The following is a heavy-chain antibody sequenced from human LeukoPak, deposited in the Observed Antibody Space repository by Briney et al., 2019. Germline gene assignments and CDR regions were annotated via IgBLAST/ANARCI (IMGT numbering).Heavy chain of an antibody. Sequence: GGSLRLSCAASGFTFSSYEMNWVRQAPGKGLEWVSYISSSGSTIFYADSVKGRFTISRDNAKNSLYLQMNSLRAEDTAVYYCAREYYDILTGYRYYGMDVWGQGTTVTVSS. D-gene: IGHD3-9*01. CDR1: GFTFSSYE. CDR2: ISSSGSTI. CDR3: AREYYDILTGYRYYGMDV. V-gene: IGHV3-48*03. J-gene: IGHJ6*02.